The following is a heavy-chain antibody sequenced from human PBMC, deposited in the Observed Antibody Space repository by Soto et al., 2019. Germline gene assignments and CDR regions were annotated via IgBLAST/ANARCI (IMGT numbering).Heavy chain of an antibody. CDR3: AGTTSLQWYYMDV. D-gene: IGHD1-7*01. J-gene: IGHJ6*03. CDR2: KYYRSRWFI. CDR1: GDSVSSNTAA. V-gene: IGHV6-1*01. Sequence: PSQTLSLTCAISGDSVSSNTAAWNWIRQSPSGGLEWLGRKYYRSRWFIYYAVSVRSRITINPDPTENQFSLLVYSVTPEDTAVYYCAGTTSLQWYYMDVWGRGTTVTVSS.